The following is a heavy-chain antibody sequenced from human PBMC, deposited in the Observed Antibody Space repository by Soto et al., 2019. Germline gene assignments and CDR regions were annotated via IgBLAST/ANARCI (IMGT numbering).Heavy chain of an antibody. CDR3: AGDTPLFSFCYQRGNYFDY. Sequence: GGALRLSCAASGFTFIRYSMNWVLQAPWKGLEWVSYISSSSSTIYYADSVKGRFTISRDNAKNSLYLQMNSLRDEDTAVYYCAGDTPLFSFCYQRGNYFDYWGQGALVTVSS. D-gene: IGHD3-16*02. CDR2: ISSSSSTI. J-gene: IGHJ4*02. CDR1: GFTFIRYS. V-gene: IGHV3-48*02.